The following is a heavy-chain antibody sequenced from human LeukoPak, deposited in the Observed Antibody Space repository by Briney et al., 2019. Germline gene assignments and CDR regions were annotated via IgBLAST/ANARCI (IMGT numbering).Heavy chain of an antibody. CDR3: ARDAVAGRVESRFDP. V-gene: IGHV4-59*01. Sequence: SETLSLTCTVSGGSISSYYWSWIRQPPGKGLEWIGYIYYSGSTNYNPSLKSRVTISVDTSKNQFSLKLSSVTAADTAVYYCARDAVAGRVESRFDPWGQGTLVTVSS. J-gene: IGHJ5*02. CDR2: IYYSGST. D-gene: IGHD6-19*01. CDR1: GGSISSYY.